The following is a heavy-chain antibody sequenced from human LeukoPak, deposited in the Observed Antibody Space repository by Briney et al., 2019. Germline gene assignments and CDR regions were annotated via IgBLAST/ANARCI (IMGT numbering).Heavy chain of an antibody. CDR1: GGSISSCY. CDR2: ISGSGGST. Sequence: PSETLSLTCTVSGGSISSCYWSWVRQAPGKGLEWVSAISGSGGSTYYADSVKGRFTISRDNSKNTPYLQMNSLRAEDTAVYYCAKDLPDFDWYQTTDYWGQGTLVTVSS. V-gene: IGHV3-23*01. D-gene: IGHD3-9*01. CDR3: AKDLPDFDWYQTTDY. J-gene: IGHJ4*02.